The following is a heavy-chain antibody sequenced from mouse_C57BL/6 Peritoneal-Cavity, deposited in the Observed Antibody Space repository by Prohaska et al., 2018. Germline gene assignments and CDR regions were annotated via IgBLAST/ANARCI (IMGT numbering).Heavy chain of an antibody. J-gene: IGHJ4*01. CDR1: GYAFSSYW. Sequence: QVQLQQSGAELVKPGASVKISCKASGYAFSSYWMNWVKQRPGQGLEWIGQMYPGDGDTNYNGKVKGKATLTADKSSSTAYMQLSSLTSEDSAVYFCARGGDYAMDYWGQGTSVTVSS. CDR3: ARGGDYAMDY. CDR2: MYPGDGDT. V-gene: IGHV1-80*01.